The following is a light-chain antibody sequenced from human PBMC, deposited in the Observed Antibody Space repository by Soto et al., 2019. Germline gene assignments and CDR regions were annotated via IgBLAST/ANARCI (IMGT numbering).Light chain of an antibody. CDR3: SSYTSSGTLV. J-gene: IGLJ2*01. CDR1: SSDVGGYNY. V-gene: IGLV2-14*01. Sequence: QSALTQPASVSGSPGQSITISCAGTSSDVGGYNYVSWYQQHPGKAPKLMTYDFINRTSGVSNRFSGPKSGNTASLTISGLQAEDESDYYCSSYTSSGTLVFGGGTKLTVL. CDR2: DFI.